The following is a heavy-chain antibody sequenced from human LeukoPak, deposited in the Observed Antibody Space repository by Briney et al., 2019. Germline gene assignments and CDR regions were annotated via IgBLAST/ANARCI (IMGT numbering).Heavy chain of an antibody. CDR2: IYYSGST. CDR1: GGSISSGDYY. Sequence: SQTLSPTCTVSGGSISSGDYYWSWIRQPPGKGLEWIGYIYYSGSTYYNPSLKSRVTISVDTSKNQFSLKLSSVTAADTAVYYCARDRAPNFHDYGDYYYYYGMDVWGQGTTVTVSS. CDR3: ARDRAPNFHDYGDYYYYYGMDV. D-gene: IGHD4-17*01. V-gene: IGHV4-30-4*01. J-gene: IGHJ6*02.